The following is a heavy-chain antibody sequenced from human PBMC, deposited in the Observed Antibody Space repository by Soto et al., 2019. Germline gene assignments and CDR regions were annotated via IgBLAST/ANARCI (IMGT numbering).Heavy chain of an antibody. Sequence: EVQLVESGGGLVQPGRSLRLSCAASGFTFDEYAMHWVRQPPGKGLEWVSGISWNSGSIGYADSVKGRFIISRDNAKNSLYLQMNSLRAEDTALYYCAKGGILTGPHYDYWGQGTLVTVSS. CDR2: ISWNSGSI. CDR3: AKGGILTGPHYDY. J-gene: IGHJ4*02. V-gene: IGHV3-9*01. D-gene: IGHD3-9*01. CDR1: GFTFDEYA.